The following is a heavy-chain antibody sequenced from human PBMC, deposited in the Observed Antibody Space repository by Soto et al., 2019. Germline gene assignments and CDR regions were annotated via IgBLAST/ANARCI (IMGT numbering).Heavy chain of an antibody. CDR2: IYYSGST. D-gene: IGHD2-15*01. J-gene: IGHJ6*03. Sequence: SKTLSLTCTVSGGSISSYYWSWIRQPPGKGLEWIGYIYYSGSTNYNPSLKSRVTISVDTSKNQFSLKLSSVTAADTAVYYCARFLRLGYCSGGPCSFMDVPGKGTSLT. CDR1: GGSISSYY. CDR3: ARFLRLGYCSGGPCSFMDV. V-gene: IGHV4-59*08.